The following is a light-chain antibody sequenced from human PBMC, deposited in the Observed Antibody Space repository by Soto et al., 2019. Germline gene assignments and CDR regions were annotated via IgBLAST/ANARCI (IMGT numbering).Light chain of an antibody. Sequence: QSALTQPASVSGSPGQSITISCTGSSSDVGGYHYVSWYQQYPGEAPKLMIYEVSKRPSGVPDRFSGSKSGNTASLTVSGLQAEDEADYYCSSYAGSNYVFGTGTKLTVL. CDR1: SSDVGGYHY. CDR3: SSYAGSNYV. V-gene: IGLV2-8*01. CDR2: EVS. J-gene: IGLJ1*01.